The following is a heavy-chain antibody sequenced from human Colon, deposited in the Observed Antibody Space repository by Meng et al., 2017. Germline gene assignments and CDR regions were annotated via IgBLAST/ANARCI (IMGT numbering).Heavy chain of an antibody. J-gene: IGHJ4*01. CDR1: GYTLY. CDR2: INPRTGDT. CDR3: ARESADGGSFDL. D-gene: IGHD2-15*01. V-gene: IGHV1-2*06. Sequence: QVQLVQSGAEVKKPGASVTVSCKASGYTLYIHWVRLRPGAGLEWMGRINPRTGDTKSAQSFQGRVTMTRDTSTTTFSMDLRSLTTDDSAIYFCARESADGGSFDLWGHGTLVTVSS.